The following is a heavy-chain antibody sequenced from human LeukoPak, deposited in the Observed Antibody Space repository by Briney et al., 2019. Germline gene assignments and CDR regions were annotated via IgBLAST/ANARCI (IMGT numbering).Heavy chain of an antibody. CDR3: ARTRGNYDSKPFDY. D-gene: IGHD3-22*01. J-gene: IGHJ4*02. Sequence: ASVKVSCKASGYTFTSYAMNWVRQAPGQGLEWMGWITPNSGDTNYAQKFRDRVTMTRDMSIGTAYMELSRLTSDDTAVYYCARTRGNYDSKPFDYWGQGTLVTVSS. V-gene: IGHV1-2*02. CDR2: ITPNSGDT. CDR1: GYTFTSYA.